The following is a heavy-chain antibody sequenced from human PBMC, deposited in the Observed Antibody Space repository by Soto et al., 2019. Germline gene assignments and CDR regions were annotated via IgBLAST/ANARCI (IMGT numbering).Heavy chain of an antibody. D-gene: IGHD1-26*01. CDR1: AGSISSGGYY. Sequence: PSETLSLTCTVSAGSISSGGYYWSWIRQHPGKGLEWIGYIYYSGSTYYNPSLKSRVTISVDTSKNQFSLKLSSVTAADTAVYYCARDSGSLHFDYWGQGSLVTVSS. J-gene: IGHJ4*02. CDR3: ARDSGSLHFDY. CDR2: IYYSGST. V-gene: IGHV4-31*03.